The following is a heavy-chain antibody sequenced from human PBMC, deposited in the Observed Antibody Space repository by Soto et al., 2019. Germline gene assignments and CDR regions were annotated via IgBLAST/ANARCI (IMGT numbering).Heavy chain of an antibody. CDR1: GFTFSSYG. CDR3: ANLPSYPYSADY. J-gene: IGHJ4*02. CDR2: ISYDGSNK. D-gene: IGHD2-15*01. V-gene: IGHV3-30*18. Sequence: QVQLVESGGGVVQPGRSLRLSCAASGFTFSSYGMHWVRQAPGKGLEWVAVISYDGSNKYYADSVKGRFTISRDNSKNTLYLQMNSLRAEAMAVYYCANLPSYPYSADYWGQGTLVTVSS.